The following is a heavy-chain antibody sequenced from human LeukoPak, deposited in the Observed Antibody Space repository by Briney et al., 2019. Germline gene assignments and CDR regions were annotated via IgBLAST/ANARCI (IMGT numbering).Heavy chain of an antibody. Sequence: ASVKVSCKASGGTFSSYAISWVRQAPGQGLEWMGGIIPIFGTANYAQKFQGRVTITADKSTSTAYMELSSLRSEDTAVYYCARVERHYYDSSGPAYAFDIWGQGTMVTVSS. CDR2: IIPIFGTA. V-gene: IGHV1-69*06. CDR3: ARVERHYYDSSGPAYAFDI. D-gene: IGHD3-22*01. J-gene: IGHJ3*02. CDR1: GGTFSSYA.